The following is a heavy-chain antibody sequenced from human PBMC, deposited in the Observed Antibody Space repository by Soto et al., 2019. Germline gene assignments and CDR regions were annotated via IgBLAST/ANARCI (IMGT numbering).Heavy chain of an antibody. J-gene: IGHJ3*02. CDR1: GYTFTSYG. V-gene: IGHV1-18*01. Sequence: ASVKVSCKASGYTFTSYGISWVRQAPGQGLEWMGWISAYNGNTNYAQKFQGRVTMTTDTSTSTAYMELRSLRSDDTAVYYCAKRLGGLTGHDAFDIWGQGTMVTVSS. CDR2: ISAYNGNT. D-gene: IGHD7-27*01. CDR3: AKRLGGLTGHDAFDI.